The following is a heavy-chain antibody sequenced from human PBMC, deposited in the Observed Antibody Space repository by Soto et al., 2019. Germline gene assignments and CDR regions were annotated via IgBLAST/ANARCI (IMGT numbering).Heavy chain of an antibody. J-gene: IGHJ4*02. CDR3: ATLSGNSSVFDY. D-gene: IGHD6-19*01. Sequence: QIQLVQSGPEVKKPGTSVKVSCKSSAFTFSDSAVQWMRQARGQPLEWIGWIVVASAAANYAQKFQGRVTITRDMSTRTSYMELSSLRSDDTAVYYCATLSGNSSVFDYWGQGTLVTVSA. V-gene: IGHV1-58*01. CDR2: IVVASAAA. CDR1: AFTFSDSA.